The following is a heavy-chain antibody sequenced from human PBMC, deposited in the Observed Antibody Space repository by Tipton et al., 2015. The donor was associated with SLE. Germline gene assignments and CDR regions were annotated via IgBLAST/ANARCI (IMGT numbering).Heavy chain of an antibody. J-gene: IGHJ3*02. V-gene: IGHV5-10-1*01. CDR3: ASTQVWELLDGLDI. CDR1: GFSFTSYW. CDR2: IDPSDSYT. Sequence: QSGAEVKKPGESLKISCKGSGFSFTSYWISWVRQMPGKGLEWMGSIDPSDSYTTYSPSFQGHVTFSADKSISTAYLQWSSLKASDTAMYYCASTQVWELLDGLDIRGQGTMLTVSS. D-gene: IGHD1-26*01.